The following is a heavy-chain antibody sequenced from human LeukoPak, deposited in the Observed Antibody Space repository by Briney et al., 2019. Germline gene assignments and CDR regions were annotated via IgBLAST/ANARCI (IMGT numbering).Heavy chain of an antibody. CDR1: GFTFTSSA. Sequence: SVKVSCKASGFTFTSSAMQWVRQARGQRLEWIGWIVVGSGNTNYAQKFQERVTITRYMSTSTAYMELSSLRSEDTAVYYCESDVRITVNWGQGTLVTVSS. CDR2: IVVGSGNT. CDR3: ESDVRITVN. V-gene: IGHV1-58*02. D-gene: IGHD3-22*01. J-gene: IGHJ4*02.